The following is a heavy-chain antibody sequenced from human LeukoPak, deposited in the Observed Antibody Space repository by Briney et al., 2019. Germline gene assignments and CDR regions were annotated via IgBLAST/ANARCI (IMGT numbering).Heavy chain of an antibody. V-gene: IGHV1-46*01. J-gene: IGHJ4*02. Sequence: GASVKVSCKASGYTFTSYYMHWVRRAPGQGLEWMGIINPSGGSTSYAQKFQGRVTMTRDTSTSTVYMELSSLRSEDTAVYYCARVSYPRRVLVVAARDYFDYWGQGTLVTVSS. CDR3: ARVSYPRRVLVVAARDYFDY. CDR2: INPSGGST. CDR1: GYTFTSYY. D-gene: IGHD2-15*01.